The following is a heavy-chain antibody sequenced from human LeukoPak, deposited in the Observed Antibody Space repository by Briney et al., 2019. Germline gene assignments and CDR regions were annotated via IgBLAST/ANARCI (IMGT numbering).Heavy chain of an antibody. Sequence: PSETLSLTCTVSGGSISTSAFYWGWIRQPPGKGLEWIGSIYDSGNEFYNPSLKSRVTISADTSKNQFSLKLNSVTAADTATYYCARQISDYYYYYMDVWGEGITVTVS. V-gene: IGHV4-39*01. CDR3: ARQISDYYYYYMDV. CDR1: GGSISTSAFY. CDR2: IYDSGNE. D-gene: IGHD2/OR15-2a*01. J-gene: IGHJ6*03.